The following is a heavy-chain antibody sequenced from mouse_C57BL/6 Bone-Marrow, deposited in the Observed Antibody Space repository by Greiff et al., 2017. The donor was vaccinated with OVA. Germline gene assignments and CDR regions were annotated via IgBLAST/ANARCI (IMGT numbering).Heavy chain of an antibody. D-gene: IGHD1-1*01. CDR3: ARHGSSPLAY. CDR1: GYTFTSYG. Sequence: VKLQESGAELARPGASVKLSCKASGYTFTSYGISWVKQRTGQGLEWIGEIYPRSGNTYYNEKFKGKATLTADKSSSTAYMELRSLTSEDSAVYFCARHGSSPLAYWGQGTLVTVSA. J-gene: IGHJ3*01. CDR2: IYPRSGNT. V-gene: IGHV1-81*01.